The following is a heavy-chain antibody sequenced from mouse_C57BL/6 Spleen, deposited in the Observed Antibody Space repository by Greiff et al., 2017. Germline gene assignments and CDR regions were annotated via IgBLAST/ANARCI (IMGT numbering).Heavy chain of an antibody. Sequence: LQESGPELVKPGASVKISCKASGYAFSSSWMNWVKQRPGKGLEWIGRIYPGDGDTNYNGKFKGKATLTADKSSSTAYMQLSSLTSEDSAVYFCARWPLYAMDYWGQGTSVTVSS. V-gene: IGHV1-82*01. D-gene: IGHD6-1*01. CDR2: IYPGDGDT. CDR3: ARWPLYAMDY. CDR1: GYAFSSSW. J-gene: IGHJ4*01.